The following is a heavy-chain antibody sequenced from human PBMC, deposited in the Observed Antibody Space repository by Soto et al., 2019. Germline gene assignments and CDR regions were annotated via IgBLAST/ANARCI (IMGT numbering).Heavy chain of an antibody. CDR3: ARDRGSYALDY. D-gene: IGHD1-26*01. Sequence: QVQLVQCGAEVKKPGASVKVSCKASGYTFPSCGISWVRQAPGQGCEWMGWISANNGNTNYAQKRQGRGTMTTDTSTSTVYRELRSLRSADTAVYYCARDRGSYALDYWGQGTLVTVSS. CDR2: ISANNGNT. J-gene: IGHJ4*02. V-gene: IGHV1-18*01. CDR1: GYTFPSCG.